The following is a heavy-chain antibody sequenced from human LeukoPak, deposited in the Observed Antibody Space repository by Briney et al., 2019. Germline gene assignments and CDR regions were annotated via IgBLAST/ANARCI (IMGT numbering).Heavy chain of an antibody. CDR3: ARDFSYGSGSYSDY. J-gene: IGHJ4*02. V-gene: IGHV1-2*02. CDR2: IKPDSGDT. D-gene: IGHD3-10*01. Sequence: ASVKVSCKASGYTFSGYYIHWVRQAPGQGLEWMGLIKPDSGDTNYARKFQGRVTMTRDTSITTAYMELNRLTSDDTAVYYCARDFSYGSGSYSDYWGQGTLVTVSS. CDR1: GYTFSGYY.